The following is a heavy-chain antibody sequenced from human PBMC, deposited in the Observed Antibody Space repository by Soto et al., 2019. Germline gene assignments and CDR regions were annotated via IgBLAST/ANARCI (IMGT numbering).Heavy chain of an antibody. Sequence: SETLSLTCTVSGGSISSSSYYWGWIRQPPGKGLEWIGSIYYSGSTYYNPSLKRRVTISVDTSKNQFSLKLSSVTAADTAVYYCARNPNIYGDYNWFDPWGQGTLVTVSS. CDR1: GGSISSSSYY. CDR2: IYYSGST. J-gene: IGHJ5*02. V-gene: IGHV4-39*01. CDR3: ARNPNIYGDYNWFDP. D-gene: IGHD4-17*01.